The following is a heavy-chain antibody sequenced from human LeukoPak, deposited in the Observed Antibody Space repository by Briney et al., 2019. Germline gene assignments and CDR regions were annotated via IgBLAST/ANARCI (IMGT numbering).Heavy chain of an antibody. Sequence: PGGSLRLSCAASGFTFSSYAMSWVRQAPGKGLEWVSAISGSGGSTYYADSVKGRFTISRDNSKNTLYLQMNSLRAEDTAVYYCAKVGGCCRSTSCKQVGYWGQGTLVTVSS. J-gene: IGHJ4*02. V-gene: IGHV3-23*01. D-gene: IGHD2-2*01. CDR3: AKVGGCCRSTSCKQVGY. CDR1: GFTFSSYA. CDR2: ISGSGGST.